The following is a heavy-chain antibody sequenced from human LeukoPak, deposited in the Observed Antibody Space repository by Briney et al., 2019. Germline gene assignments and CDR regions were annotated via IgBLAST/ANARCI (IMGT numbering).Heavy chain of an antibody. CDR1: GFTFSSYA. CDR3: AKEDYYDSSGRLDY. J-gene: IGHJ4*02. CDR2: ISGSGGST. V-gene: IGHV3-23*01. D-gene: IGHD3-22*01. Sequence: GGSLRLSCAASGFTFSSYATSWARQAPGKGLERVSAISGSGGSTYYADSVKGRFTISRDNSKNTLYLQMNSLRAEDTAVYYCAKEDYYDSSGRLDYWGQGTLVTVSS.